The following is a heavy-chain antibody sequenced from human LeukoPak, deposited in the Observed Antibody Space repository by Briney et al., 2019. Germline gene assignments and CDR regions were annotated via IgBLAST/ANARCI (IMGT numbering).Heavy chain of an antibody. CDR3: ARWCSGGSCPLDY. CDR1: GFTFSSYS. CDR2: ISSSSSYI. J-gene: IGHJ4*02. Sequence: GGSLRLSCAASGFTFSSYSMNWVRQAPGKGLEWVSYISSSSSYIYYADSVKGRFTISRDNAKNSLYLQMNSLRAEDTAVYYCARWCSGGSCPLDYWGQGTLVTVSS. D-gene: IGHD2-15*01. V-gene: IGHV3-21*05.